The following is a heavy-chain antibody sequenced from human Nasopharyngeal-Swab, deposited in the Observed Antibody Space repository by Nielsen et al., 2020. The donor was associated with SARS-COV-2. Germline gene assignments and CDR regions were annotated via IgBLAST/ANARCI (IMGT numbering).Heavy chain of an antibody. CDR2: IGGSGGST. V-gene: IGHV3-23*01. CDR1: GFTFSSYS. J-gene: IGHJ6*02. D-gene: IGHD3-3*01. Sequence: GESLKISCAASGFTFSSYSMSWVRQAPGKGLEWVSAIGGSGGSTYYADSVKGRFTISRDNSKNTLYLQMNSLRAEDTAVYYCAKASYYDFWSGVEGYYGMDVWGQGTTVTVSS. CDR3: AKASYYDFWSGVEGYYGMDV.